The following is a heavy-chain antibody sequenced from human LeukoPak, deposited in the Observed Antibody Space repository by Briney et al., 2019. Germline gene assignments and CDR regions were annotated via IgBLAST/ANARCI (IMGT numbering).Heavy chain of an antibody. Sequence: GGSLRLSCAASGFTFSSYAMSWVRQAPGKGLEWASAISGSGGSTYYADSVKGRFTISRDNSKNTLYLQMNSLRAEDTAVYYCAKSPMIVLSPDYWGQGTLVTVSS. V-gene: IGHV3-23*01. CDR2: ISGSGGST. CDR1: GFTFSSYA. D-gene: IGHD3-22*01. CDR3: AKSPMIVLSPDY. J-gene: IGHJ4*02.